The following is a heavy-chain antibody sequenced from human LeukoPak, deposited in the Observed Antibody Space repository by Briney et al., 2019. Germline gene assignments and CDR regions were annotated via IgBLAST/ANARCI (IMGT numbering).Heavy chain of an antibody. CDR3: ARGLTGYYHYYYYYGMDV. D-gene: IGHD3-9*01. CDR1: GGSISSYY. CDR2: IYYSGST. Sequence: SETLSLTCTVSGGSISSYYWSWIRQPPGKGLEWIGYIYYSGSTNYNPSLKSRVTISVDTSKNQFSLKLSSVTAADTAVYYCARGLTGYYHYYYYYGMDVWGQGTTVTVSS. V-gene: IGHV4-59*01. J-gene: IGHJ6*02.